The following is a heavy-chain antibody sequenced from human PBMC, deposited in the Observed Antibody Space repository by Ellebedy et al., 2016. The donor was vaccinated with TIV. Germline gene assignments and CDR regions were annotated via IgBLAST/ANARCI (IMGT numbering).Heavy chain of an antibody. V-gene: IGHV4-39*07. CDR2: IHDRGTT. CDR1: GDSITSSTYL. CDR3: ARAIHFDWLLPPAFDY. J-gene: IGHJ4*02. Sequence: MPGGSLRLSCTVSGDSITSSTYLWGWLRQPPGKGLEWIAPIHDRGTTYYNPALKSRVTISVDTSKNQFSLRLNSVTAADTAIYYCARAIHFDWLLPPAFDYWGRGALVTVSS. D-gene: IGHD3-9*01.